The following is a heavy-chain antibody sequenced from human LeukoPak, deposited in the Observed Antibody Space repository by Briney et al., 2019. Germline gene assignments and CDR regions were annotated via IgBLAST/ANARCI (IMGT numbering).Heavy chain of an antibody. CDR2: IYWDDDK. D-gene: IGHD3-10*01. CDR3: AHLHRYYNGWWPLTFDY. Sequence: SGPTLVNPTQTLTLTCTFSGFSLSTSAVGVGWIRQPPGKALEWLALIYWDDDKRYSPSLKSRLTITKDTSKNQVVLTMTNMDPVDTATYYCAHLHRYYNGWWPLTFDYWGQGTLVTVSS. CDR1: GFSLSTSAVG. V-gene: IGHV2-5*02. J-gene: IGHJ4*02.